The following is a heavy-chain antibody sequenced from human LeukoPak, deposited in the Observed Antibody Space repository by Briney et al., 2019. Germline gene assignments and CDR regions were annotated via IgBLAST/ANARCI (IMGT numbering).Heavy chain of an antibody. CDR1: GGSFSGYY. Sequence: SETLSLTCAVDGGSFSGYYWSWIRQPPGKGLEWIGEINHSGSTNYNPSLKSRVTISVDTSKNQFSLKLSSVTAADTAVYYCARVGNWNYWFDPWGQGTLVTVSS. CDR2: INHSGST. V-gene: IGHV4-34*01. CDR3: ARVGNWNYWFDP. J-gene: IGHJ5*02. D-gene: IGHD1-1*01.